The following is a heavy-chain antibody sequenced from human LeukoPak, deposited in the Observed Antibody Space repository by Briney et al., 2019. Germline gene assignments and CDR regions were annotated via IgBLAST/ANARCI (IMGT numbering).Heavy chain of an antibody. Sequence: GASVKVSCKASGYTFNAYYLHWVRQAPGQGLEWMGRINPNNEAANHAQTFQGRVTMTRDMSISTVYLELSRLRSDDTAMYYCVREKLGRPYDAFDIWGQGTMVTVSS. J-gene: IGHJ3*02. CDR1: GYTFNAYY. D-gene: IGHD1-1*01. CDR3: VREKLGRPYDAFDI. V-gene: IGHV1-2*06. CDR2: INPNNEAA.